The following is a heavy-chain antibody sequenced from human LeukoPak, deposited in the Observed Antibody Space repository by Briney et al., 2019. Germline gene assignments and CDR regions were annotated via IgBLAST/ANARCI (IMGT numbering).Heavy chain of an antibody. V-gene: IGHV4-39*01. CDR2: IYYSGST. J-gene: IGHJ4*02. D-gene: IGHD5-18*01. CDR3: GRGGGGDTAMVKFDY. CDR1: GGSISSSSYY. Sequence: SSETLSLTCTVSGGSISSSSYYWGWIRQPPGKGLEWIGSIYYSGSTYYNPSLKGRVTISVDTSKNQFSLKLSSVTAADTPVYYCGRGGGGDTAMVKFDYWGQGTLVTVSS.